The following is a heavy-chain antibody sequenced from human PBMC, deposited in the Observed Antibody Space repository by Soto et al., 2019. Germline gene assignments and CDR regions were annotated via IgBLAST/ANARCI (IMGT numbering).Heavy chain of an antibody. Sequence: GGSLRLSCAASGFTFSSYAMHWVRQAPGKGLEYVSAISSNGGSTYYANSVKGRFTISRDNSKNTLYLQMGSLRAEDMAVYYCARDSSDFWSGYYPGPHWGKGTTVTVSS. CDR3: ARDSSDFWSGYYPGPH. D-gene: IGHD3-3*01. CDR2: ISSNGGST. V-gene: IGHV3-64*01. CDR1: GFTFSSYA. J-gene: IGHJ6*04.